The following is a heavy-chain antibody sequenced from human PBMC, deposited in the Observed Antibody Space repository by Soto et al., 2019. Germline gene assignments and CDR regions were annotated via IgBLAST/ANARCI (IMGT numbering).Heavy chain of an antibody. CDR1: GFTFSSYA. CDR2: ISGSGGST. CDR3: AKSYGDYPYYYGMDV. Sequence: EVQLLESGGGLVQPGESLRLSCAASGFTFSSYAMSWVRQAPGKGLEWVSAISGSGGSTYYADSVKGRFTISRDNSKNTLYLQMNSLRAEDTAVYYCAKSYGDYPYYYGMDVWGQGTTVTVSS. D-gene: IGHD4-17*01. J-gene: IGHJ6*02. V-gene: IGHV3-23*01.